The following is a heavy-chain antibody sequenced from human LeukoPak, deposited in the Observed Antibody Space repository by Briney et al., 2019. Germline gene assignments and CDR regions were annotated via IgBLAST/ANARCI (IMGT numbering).Heavy chain of an antibody. Sequence: GGSLRLSCAASGFTFSSYAMHWVRQAPGKGLEWVAVISYDGSNTYYADSVKGRFTISRDNSKNTLYLQMNSLRAEDTAVYYCARETYYYDSSGDVTWYFDLWGRGTLVTVSS. J-gene: IGHJ2*01. CDR2: ISYDGSNT. CDR3: ARETYYYDSSGDVTWYFDL. D-gene: IGHD3-22*01. CDR1: GFTFSSYA. V-gene: IGHV3-30*04.